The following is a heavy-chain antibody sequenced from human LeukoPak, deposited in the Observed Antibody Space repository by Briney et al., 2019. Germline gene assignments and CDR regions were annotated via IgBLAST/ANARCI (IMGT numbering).Heavy chain of an antibody. D-gene: IGHD3-10*01. V-gene: IGHV1-18*04. J-gene: IGHJ4*02. Sequence: ASVKVSCKASGYTFTGYYMHWVRQAPGQGLEWMGWISAYNGNTNYAQKLQGRVTMTTDTSTSTAYMELRSLRSDDTAVYYCARDQRRRFGELFQFDYWGQGALVTVSS. CDR3: ARDQRRRFGELFQFDY. CDR2: ISAYNGNT. CDR1: GYTFTGYY.